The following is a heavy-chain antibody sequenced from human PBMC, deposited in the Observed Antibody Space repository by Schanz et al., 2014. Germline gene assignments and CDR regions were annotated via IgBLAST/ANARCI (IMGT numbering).Heavy chain of an antibody. CDR3: AREARCFDS. CDR1: GYTFTSNA. Sequence: QVQLLQSGAEAKKPGASVKVSCKASGYTFTSNALNWVRQAPGQGLEWMGWINTNTGNPTYARGFTGRFAFSLDTSVRTAFLQISSLKAEDTAVYYCAREARCFDSWGQGTLVTVSS. J-gene: IGHJ5*01. V-gene: IGHV7-4-1*02. D-gene: IGHD6-6*01. CDR2: INTNTGNP.